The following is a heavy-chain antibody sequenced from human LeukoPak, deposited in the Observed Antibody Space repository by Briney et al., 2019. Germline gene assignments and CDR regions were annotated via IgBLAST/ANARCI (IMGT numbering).Heavy chain of an antibody. Sequence: SETLSLTCTVSGGSISSSGYYWGWIRQPPGKGLEWIGNIYYSGSTYYNPSLKSRVTISVDTSKNQFSLKLSSVTAADTAVYYCARLNYYGFDYWGQGTLVTFSS. CDR3: ARLNYYGFDY. CDR2: IYYSGST. CDR1: GGSISSSGYY. V-gene: IGHV4-39*01. D-gene: IGHD1-26*01. J-gene: IGHJ4*02.